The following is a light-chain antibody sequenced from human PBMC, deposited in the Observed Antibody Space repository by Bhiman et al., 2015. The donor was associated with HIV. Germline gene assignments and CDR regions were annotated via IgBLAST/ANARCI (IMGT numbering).Light chain of an antibody. CDR3: NLWDSSGHHV. CDR2: GKS. V-gene: IGLV3-19*01. CDR1: SLRNYF. J-gene: IGLJ1*01. Sequence: SSELTQDPAVSVALGQTVTITCQGDSLRNYFATWYQQKPGQAPLIVIYGKSNRPSGIPDRFSGSSSENTASLTITGAQAEDEADYYCNLWDSSGHHVFGAGTRVTVL.